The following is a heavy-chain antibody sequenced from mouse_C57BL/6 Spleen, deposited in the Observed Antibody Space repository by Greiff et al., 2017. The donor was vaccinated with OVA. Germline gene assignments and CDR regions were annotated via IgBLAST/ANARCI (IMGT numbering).Heavy chain of an antibody. CDR2: IYPGDGDT. V-gene: IGHV1-80*01. CDR3: ARGATDTWFAY. Sequence: VQLQQSGAELVKPGASVKISCKASGYAFSSYWMNWVKRRPGKGLEWIGQIYPGDGDTNYNGKFKGKATLTADKSSSTAYMQLSSLTSEDSAVYFCARGATDTWFAYWGQGTLVTVSA. CDR1: GYAFSSYW. J-gene: IGHJ3*01. D-gene: IGHD3-1*01.